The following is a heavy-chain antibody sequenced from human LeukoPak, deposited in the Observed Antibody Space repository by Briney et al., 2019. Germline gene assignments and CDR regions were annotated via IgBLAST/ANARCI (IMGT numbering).Heavy chain of an antibody. CDR3: ATPTLKTNHYYDSSGYIGYFQH. CDR1: GGTFSSYA. V-gene: IGHV1-69*01. CDR2: IIPIFGTA. J-gene: IGHJ1*01. Sequence: GSSVKVSCKASGGTFSSYAISWVRQAPGQGLEWRGGIIPIFGTANYAQKFQGRVTITSDESTSTAYMELSSLRSEDTAVYYCATPTLKTNHYYDSSGYIGYFQHWGQGTLVTASS. D-gene: IGHD3-22*01.